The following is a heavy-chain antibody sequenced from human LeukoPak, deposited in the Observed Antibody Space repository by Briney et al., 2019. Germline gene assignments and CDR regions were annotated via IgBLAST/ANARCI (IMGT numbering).Heavy chain of an antibody. J-gene: IGHJ2*01. V-gene: IGHV4-39*07. CDR2: IYYSGST. Sequence: PSETLSLTCTVSGGSISSRNYYRGWIRQPPGKGLQWIGSIYYSGSTYYKASLKSRVTISVDTSKNQFSLKLSSVTAADTAVYYCARAVAATHWYFDLWGRGTLVTVSS. CDR1: GGSISSRNYY. D-gene: IGHD2-15*01. CDR3: ARAVAATHWYFDL.